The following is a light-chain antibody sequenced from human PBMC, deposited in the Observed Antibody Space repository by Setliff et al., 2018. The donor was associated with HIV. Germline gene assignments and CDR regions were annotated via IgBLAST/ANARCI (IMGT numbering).Light chain of an antibody. Sequence: QSALTQPASVSGSPGQSIAISCTGTDSDVGGYDYVSLYQQVPGKAPKVMIYEVSKRPSGVSHRFSGSKSGNTASLTISGLQAEDEADYYCASYGIRPYVFGTGTKVTVL. CDR3: ASYGIRPYV. CDR2: EVS. V-gene: IGLV2-14*01. CDR1: DSDVGGYDY. J-gene: IGLJ1*01.